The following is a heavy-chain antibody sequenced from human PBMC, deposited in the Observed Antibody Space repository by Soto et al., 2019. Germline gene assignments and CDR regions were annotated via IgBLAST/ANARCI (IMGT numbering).Heavy chain of an antibody. CDR1: GGYFSGYY. D-gene: IGHD5-18*01. J-gene: IGHJ4*02. Sequence: SETLSLTCAVYGGYFSGYYWSWIRQPPGKGLEWIGEINHSGSTNYNPSLKSRVTISVDTSKNQFSLKLSSVTAADTAVYYCARGLDTAMVRKVFDYWGQGTLVTVSS. CDR2: INHSGST. V-gene: IGHV4-34*01. CDR3: ARGLDTAMVRKVFDY.